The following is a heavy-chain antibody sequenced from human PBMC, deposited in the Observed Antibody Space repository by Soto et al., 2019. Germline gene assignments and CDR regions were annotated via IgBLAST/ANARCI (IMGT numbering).Heavy chain of an antibody. CDR1: GGSISNYY. Sequence: TLSLTCAVSGGSISNYYWTWIRQSPGKGLEWIGYIYSSGNTKYNPSLTSRVTISLDTSKSHFSLRLTSVTAADTAVYYCARRHVVVVSATRGDAFDIWGQGTMVTVSS. J-gene: IGHJ3*02. D-gene: IGHD2-15*01. CDR2: IYSSGNT. CDR3: ARRHVVVVSATRGDAFDI. V-gene: IGHV4-59*08.